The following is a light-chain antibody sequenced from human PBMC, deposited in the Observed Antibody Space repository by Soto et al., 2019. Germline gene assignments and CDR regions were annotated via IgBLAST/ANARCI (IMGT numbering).Light chain of an antibody. V-gene: IGKV1-5*03. CDR1: QINSSW. Sequence: SHKAESQSTRSASVGDRVNISFRARQINSSWLAWYQQKPGKAPKLLIYKASTLKSGVPSRFSGSGSGTEFTLTISLLQPDDSAFYSWQHHDRYSEAFGQGTKVDIK. J-gene: IGKJ1*01. CDR3: QHHDRYSEA. CDR2: KAS.